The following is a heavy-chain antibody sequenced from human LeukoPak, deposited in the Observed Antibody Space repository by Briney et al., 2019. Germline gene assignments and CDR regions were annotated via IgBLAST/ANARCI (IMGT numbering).Heavy chain of an antibody. J-gene: IGHJ6*02. V-gene: IGHV4-4*07. CDR3: ARGHGGPGADYYYGVDV. CDR2: IRNSGST. D-gene: IGHD5-24*01. Sequence: SETLSLTCTVSGDSISTYYWTWIRQPAGEGLEWIGRIRNSGSTVYNPSLKSRVSMSLDTSKNQFSPQLISVTAADTAVYYCARGHGGPGADYYYGVDVWGQGTTVTVSS. CDR1: GDSISTYY.